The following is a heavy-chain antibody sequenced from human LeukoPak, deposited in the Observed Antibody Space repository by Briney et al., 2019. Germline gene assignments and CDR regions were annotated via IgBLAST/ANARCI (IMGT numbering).Heavy chain of an antibody. D-gene: IGHD6-13*01. V-gene: IGHV3-15*01. CDR2: IKSKVDGGTI. Sequence: GGSLRLSYAASGFTFTNAYMTWVRQAPGKGLEGVGRIKSKVDGGTIDYAAPVKGRFSISRDDSINTLYLQMNRLRTEDTAVYYCTTDAGYSSRWYNDWGQGTLVTVAS. J-gene: IGHJ4*02. CDR1: GFTFTNAY. CDR3: TTDAGYSSRWYND.